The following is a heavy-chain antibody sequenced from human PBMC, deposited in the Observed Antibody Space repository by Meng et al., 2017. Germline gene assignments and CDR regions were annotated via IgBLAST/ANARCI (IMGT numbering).Heavy chain of an antibody. Sequence: QVQLQGSGPVLVKPSQTLSLPCTVSGSSISSGGYYWSWIRQHPGKGLEWIGYINYSGSTYYNPSLKSRVTISVDTSKNQFSLKLSSVTAADTAVYYCASKGGLSTYNWFDPWGQGTLVTVSS. CDR2: INYSGST. D-gene: IGHD5-12*01. CDR1: GSSISSGGYY. J-gene: IGHJ5*02. CDR3: ASKGGLSTYNWFDP. V-gene: IGHV4-31*03.